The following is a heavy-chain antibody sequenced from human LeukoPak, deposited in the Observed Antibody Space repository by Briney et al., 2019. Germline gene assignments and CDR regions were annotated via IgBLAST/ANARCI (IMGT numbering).Heavy chain of an antibody. CDR1: GDSISSVSYY. D-gene: IGHD3-3*01. CDR3: ARGGLLTLTQLYRRTYYDFWSGFNWFDP. J-gene: IGHJ5*02. CDR2: INHSGST. V-gene: IGHV4-39*07. Sequence: PSETLSLTCTVSGDSISSVSYYWGWIRQPPGKGLEWIGEINHSGSTNYNPSLKSRVTISVDTSKNQFSLKLSSVTAADTAVYYCARGGLLTLTQLYRRTYYDFWSGFNWFDPWGQGTLVTVSS.